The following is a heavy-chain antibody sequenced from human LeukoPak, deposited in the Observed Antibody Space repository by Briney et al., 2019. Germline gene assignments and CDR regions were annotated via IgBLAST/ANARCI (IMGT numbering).Heavy chain of an antibody. D-gene: IGHD3-22*01. J-gene: IGHJ3*02. Sequence: SETLSLTCTVSGSSISSNYWSWIRQPPGKGLEWIGYISYSRSTNHNPSLKSRVTISVDTSKNQFSLKLSSVTAADTAVYYCARATLYYYDSSGYCYVYAFDIWGQGTMVTVSS. CDR3: ARATLYYYDSSGYCYVYAFDI. CDR1: GSSISSNY. CDR2: ISYSRST. V-gene: IGHV4-59*12.